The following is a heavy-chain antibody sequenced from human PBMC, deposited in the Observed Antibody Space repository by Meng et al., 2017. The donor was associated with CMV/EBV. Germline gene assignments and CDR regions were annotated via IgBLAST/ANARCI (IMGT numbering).Heavy chain of an antibody. CDR1: GFTFSSYE. D-gene: IGHD2-2*01. V-gene: IGHV3-48*03. Sequence: GGSLRLSCAASGFTFSSYEMNWVRQAPGKGLEWVSYISSSGSTIYYAGSVKGRFTISRDNAKNSLYLQMNSLRAEDTAVYYCARGEVVVVPPGGYYGMDVWGQGTTVTVSS. CDR3: ARGEVVVVPPGGYYGMDV. CDR2: ISSSGSTI. J-gene: IGHJ6*02.